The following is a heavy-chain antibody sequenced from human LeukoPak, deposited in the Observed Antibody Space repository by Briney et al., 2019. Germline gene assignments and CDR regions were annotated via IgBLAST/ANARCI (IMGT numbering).Heavy chain of an antibody. Sequence: GESLKISCKGSGYSFTSYWIGWVRQMPGKGLEWMGIIYPGDSDTRYSPSFQGQVTISADKSISTAYPQWSSLKASDTAMYYCASQAGNCSSTSCYSFQDAFDIWGQGTMVTVSS. V-gene: IGHV5-51*01. J-gene: IGHJ3*02. D-gene: IGHD2-2*01. CDR2: IYPGDSDT. CDR1: GYSFTSYW. CDR3: ASQAGNCSSTSCYSFQDAFDI.